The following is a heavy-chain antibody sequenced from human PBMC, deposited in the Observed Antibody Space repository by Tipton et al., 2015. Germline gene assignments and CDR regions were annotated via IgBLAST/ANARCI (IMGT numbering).Heavy chain of an antibody. CDR2: IQYSGST. CDR3: AQINTPTYYFDY. D-gene: IGHD5-18*01. V-gene: IGHV4-59*12. J-gene: IGHJ4*02. CDR1: SDSISKYC. Sequence: TLSLTCSVSSDSISKYCWSWIRQPPGKELEWIGYIQYSGSTNYNPSLKSRVITSVDTSKNQFSLRLSSVTAADTAVYYCAQINTPTYYFDYWGQGTLVTVSS.